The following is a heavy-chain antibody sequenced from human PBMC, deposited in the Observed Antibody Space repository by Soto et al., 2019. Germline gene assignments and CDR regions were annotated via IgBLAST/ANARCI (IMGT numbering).Heavy chain of an antibody. D-gene: IGHD1-7*01. Sequence: PGGSLRLSCATSGFTFSSYAMVWVRQAAEKGLEWVASISNNGDTAYYADSVRGRFTISRGNSENTLYLQMNGLRADDTALYYCAKTQGELPSPDLDYWGQGTLVTVSS. J-gene: IGHJ4*02. CDR1: GFTFSSYA. V-gene: IGHV3-23*01. CDR3: AKTQGELPSPDLDY. CDR2: ISNNGDTA.